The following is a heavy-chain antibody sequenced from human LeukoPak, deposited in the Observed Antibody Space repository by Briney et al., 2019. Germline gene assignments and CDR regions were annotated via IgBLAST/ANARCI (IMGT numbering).Heavy chain of an antibody. CDR2: MFHSGST. V-gene: IGHV4-38-2*02. Sequence: PSETLSLTCSVSGYSISSGFYWGWIRQPPGKGLECIGSMFHSGSTYYNPSLKSRVTISVDTSKNQFSLKLSSVTAADTAVYYCARANYYDTSGYSRGAFDIWGQGTMVTVSS. J-gene: IGHJ3*02. CDR3: ARANYYDTSGYSRGAFDI. D-gene: IGHD3-22*01. CDR1: GYSISSGFY.